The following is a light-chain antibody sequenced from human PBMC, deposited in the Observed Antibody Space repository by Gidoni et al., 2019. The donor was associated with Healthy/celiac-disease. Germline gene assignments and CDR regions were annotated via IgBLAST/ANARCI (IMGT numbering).Light chain of an antibody. CDR3: QQYGSSPPLT. J-gene: IGKJ4*01. Sequence: EIVLTQSPGTLSLSPGERATLSCRASQSVGSSYLAWYQQKPGQAPRLLIYGASSRATGIPDRFSSSGSGTDFTLTISRLEPEDFAVYYCQQYGSSPPLTFGGGTKVEIK. CDR1: QSVGSSY. V-gene: IGKV3-20*01. CDR2: GAS.